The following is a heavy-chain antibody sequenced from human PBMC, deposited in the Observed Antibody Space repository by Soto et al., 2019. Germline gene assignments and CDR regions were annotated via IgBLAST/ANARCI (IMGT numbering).Heavy chain of an antibody. J-gene: IGHJ6*03. D-gene: IGHD3-3*01. Sequence: GGSLRLSCAASEFTFSTYGMHWVRQAPGTGLEWVAVISYDGSNKYYADSVKGRFTISRDNSKNTLYLQMNSLRAEDTAVYYCAKDGWTSITIFGVVAHSYYYYMDVWGKGTTVTVSS. CDR1: EFTFSTYG. CDR2: ISYDGSNK. V-gene: IGHV3-30*18. CDR3: AKDGWTSITIFGVVAHSYYYYMDV.